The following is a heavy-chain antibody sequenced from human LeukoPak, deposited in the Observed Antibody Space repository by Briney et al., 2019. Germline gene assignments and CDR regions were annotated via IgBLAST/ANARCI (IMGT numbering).Heavy chain of an antibody. CDR3: ARSDWFDP. CDR1: GGSLSGYY. J-gene: IGHJ5*02. Sequence: PSETLSLTCAVYGGSLSGYYWSWIRQPPGKGLEWIGEINHSGSTNYNPSLKSRVTISVDTSKNQFSLKLSSVTAADTAAYYCARSDWFDPWGQGTLVTVSS. CDR2: INHSGST. V-gene: IGHV4-34*01.